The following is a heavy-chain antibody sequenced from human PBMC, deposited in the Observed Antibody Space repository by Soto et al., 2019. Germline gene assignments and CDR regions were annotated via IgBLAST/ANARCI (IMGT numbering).Heavy chain of an antibody. Sequence: EVQLVESGGGLVQPGGSLRLSCAASGFTVGNNYMSWVRQAPGKGLEWVSLIYSGGSTYYADSVKGRFTISRNTSKNTVYLQMSCLRAEDTAVYYCAGYSQKDYGGQGTLVTVSS. D-gene: IGHD1-26*01. CDR3: AGYSQKDY. CDR2: IYSGGST. CDR1: GFTVGNNY. J-gene: IGHJ4*02. V-gene: IGHV3-66*01.